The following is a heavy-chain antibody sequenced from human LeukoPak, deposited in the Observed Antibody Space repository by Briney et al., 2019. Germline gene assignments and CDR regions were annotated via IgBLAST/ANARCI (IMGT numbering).Heavy chain of an antibody. CDR1: GGSISSYD. CDR3: ARSRSIVSPVDAFDI. J-gene: IGHJ3*02. V-gene: IGHV4-59*04. D-gene: IGHD2-21*01. CDR2: IYYSGST. Sequence: SETLSLTCTVSGGSISSYDWSWTRQPPGKGLEWIGYIYYSGSTYYNPSLKSRVTISVDTSKNQFSLKLSSVTAADTAVYYCARSRSIVSPVDAFDIWGQGTMVTVSS.